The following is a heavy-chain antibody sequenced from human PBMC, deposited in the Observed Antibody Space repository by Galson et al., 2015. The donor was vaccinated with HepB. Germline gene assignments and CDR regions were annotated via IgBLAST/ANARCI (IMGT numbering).Heavy chain of an antibody. CDR1: GGSMSSYY. CDR2: IYYSGST. Sequence: EPLSLTCTVSGGSMSSYYWSWIRQPPGKGLEWIGDIYYSGSTNYNPSLKSRVPISVDTSKNQFSLKLSSVTAADAAVSYCARGGRGVPAAAGRSDAFDIWGQGTMVTVSS. CDR3: ARGGRGVPAAAGRSDAFDI. V-gene: IGHV4-59*01. D-gene: IGHD6-13*01. J-gene: IGHJ3*02.